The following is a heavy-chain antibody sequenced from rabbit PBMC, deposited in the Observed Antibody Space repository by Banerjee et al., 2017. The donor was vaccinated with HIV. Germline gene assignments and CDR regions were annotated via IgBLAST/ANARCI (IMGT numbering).Heavy chain of an antibody. Sequence: QSLEESGGDLVKPGASLTLTCTASGFSFSASYYMCWVRQAPGKGLEWIACIYGGSAGTYYASWAKGRFTISKTSSTTVTLQMTSLTAADTATYFCARERAGDAAYGYVGHDGFDPRGQGTMVTVS. J-gene: IGHJ2*01. V-gene: IGHV1S40*01. D-gene: IGHD6-1*01. CDR2: IYGGSAGT. CDR3: ARERAGDAAYGYVGHDGFDP. CDR1: GFSFSASYY.